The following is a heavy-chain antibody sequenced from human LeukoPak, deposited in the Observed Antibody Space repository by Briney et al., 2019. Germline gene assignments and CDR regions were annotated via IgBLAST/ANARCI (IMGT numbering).Heavy chain of an antibody. V-gene: IGHV1-69*13. J-gene: IGHJ6*02. CDR3: ARDRPVDTAMVSPHYYYYYGMDV. Sequence: SVKVSCKAPGGTFSSYAVSWVRQAPGQGLEWMGGIIPIFGTANYAQKFQGRVTITADESTSTAYMELSSLRSEDTAVYYCARDRPVDTAMVSPHYYYYYGMDVWGQGTTVTVSS. D-gene: IGHD5-18*01. CDR2: IIPIFGTA. CDR1: GGTFSSYA.